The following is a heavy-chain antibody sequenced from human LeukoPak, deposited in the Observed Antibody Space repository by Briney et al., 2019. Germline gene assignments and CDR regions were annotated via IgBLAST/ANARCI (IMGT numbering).Heavy chain of an antibody. V-gene: IGHV4-30-2*01. Sequence: SQTLSLTCAVSGGSISRGGYSWTWIRQPPGKGLEWIGNIYHSGSTYYKPSLQSRVTMSIDKSKNLFSLKLNSVTAADTAVYYCARSSYDYVWGSDRSNWFDPWGQGTLVTVSS. CDR3: ARSSYDYVWGSDRSNWFDP. J-gene: IGHJ5*02. CDR1: GGSISRGGYS. CDR2: IYHSGST. D-gene: IGHD3-16*02.